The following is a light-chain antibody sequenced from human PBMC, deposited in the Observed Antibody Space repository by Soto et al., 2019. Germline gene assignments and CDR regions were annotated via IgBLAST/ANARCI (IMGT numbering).Light chain of an antibody. V-gene: IGKV1-39*01. Sequence: DIQMTQSPSSLSASVGDRVTITCRASQSISSYLNWYQQKPGKAPKLLIYAASSLQSGVPSRFSGSGSGTDFTLTISSLQPEDFPTYYFQQSYSTPHTFGHGTKLEIK. J-gene: IGKJ2*01. CDR2: AAS. CDR3: QQSYSTPHT. CDR1: QSISSY.